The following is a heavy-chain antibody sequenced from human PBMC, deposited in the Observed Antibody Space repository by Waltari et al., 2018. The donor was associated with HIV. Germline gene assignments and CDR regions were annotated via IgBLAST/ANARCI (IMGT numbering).Heavy chain of an antibody. CDR2: VYPSGNT. V-gene: IGHV4-4*02. Sequence: QVPLQESGPGLVKPSGTLALTCAVSGGSISSSNWWSWVRQPPGKGLEWIGEVYPSGNTNYNPSLKSRVTISLDKSKNQFSLKLSSVTAADTAIYHCARDRAIVIVPAARSAFDIWGQGTMVTVSS. J-gene: IGHJ3*02. D-gene: IGHD2-2*01. CDR1: GGSISSSNW. CDR3: ARDRAIVIVPAARSAFDI.